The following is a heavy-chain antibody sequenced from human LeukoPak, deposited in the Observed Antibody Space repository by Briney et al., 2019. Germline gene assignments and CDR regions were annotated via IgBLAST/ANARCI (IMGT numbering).Heavy chain of an antibody. V-gene: IGHV3-33*01. J-gene: IGHJ2*01. Sequence: GGSLRLSCAASGFIFKTYAMHWVRQAPGKGLEWVTMIWYDGSNKYYGDSVKGRFTISRDNAKNSLYLGMSSLRAEDTALYYCAREYGDYSSYFDLWGRGTLVTVSS. CDR1: GFIFKTYA. CDR2: IWYDGSNK. D-gene: IGHD4-17*01. CDR3: AREYGDYSSYFDL.